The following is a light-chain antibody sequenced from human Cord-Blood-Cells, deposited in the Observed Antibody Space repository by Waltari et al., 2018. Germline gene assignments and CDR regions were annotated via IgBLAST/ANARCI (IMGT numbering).Light chain of an antibody. CDR1: QSISSY. CDR3: QQSYSTPRT. J-gene: IGKJ1*01. CDR2: AAS. Sequence: DIQMTQSPSSLSASVGDRVTITCRASQSISSYLNWYQQKPGKAPKLLIYAASSLQSGVPSRFSGSGSGKEFTLPISSLQPEDFATYYCQQSYSTPRTFGQGTKVEIK. V-gene: IGKV1-39*01.